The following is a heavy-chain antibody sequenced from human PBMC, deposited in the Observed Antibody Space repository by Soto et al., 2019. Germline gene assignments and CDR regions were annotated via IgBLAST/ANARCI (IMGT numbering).Heavy chain of an antibody. D-gene: IGHD6-13*01. J-gene: IGHJ6*02. CDR1: GGSISSGGYY. CDR2: IYYSGST. Sequence: SETLSLTCTVSGGSISSGGYYWSWTRQHPGKGLEWIGYIYYSGSTYYNPSLKSRVTISVDTSKNQFSLKLSSVTAADTAVYYCARDFSIAAAADYYYGMDVWGQGTTVTVSS. V-gene: IGHV4-31*03. CDR3: ARDFSIAAAADYYYGMDV.